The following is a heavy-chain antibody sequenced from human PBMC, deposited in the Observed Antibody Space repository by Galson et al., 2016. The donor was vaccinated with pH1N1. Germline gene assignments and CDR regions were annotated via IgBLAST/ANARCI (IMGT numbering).Heavy chain of an antibody. CDR3: AKEGYREVTSGAPFDY. J-gene: IGHJ4*02. CDR2: VMNNIGTT. CDR1: GFRFSSYA. D-gene: IGHD1-1*01. V-gene: IGHV3-23*01. Sequence: SLRLSCAASGFRFSSYAFSWVRQAPGKGLEWISVVMNNIGTTFYSESVKGRFTISRDNSKNTLHLQMNSLRSEDTAVYYCAKEGYREVTSGAPFDYWGQGTLVTVSS.